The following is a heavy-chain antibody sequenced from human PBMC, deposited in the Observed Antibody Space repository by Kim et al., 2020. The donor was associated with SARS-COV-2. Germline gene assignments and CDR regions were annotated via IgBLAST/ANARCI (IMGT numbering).Heavy chain of an antibody. V-gene: IGHV3-33*01. D-gene: IGHD3-10*01. CDR3: ARDFRFGEFDFDY. Sequence: FAGSVQGRFTISRDKSKNTMYLQMNSLAAEGTAVYYWARDFRFGEFDFDYWGQGTLVTVSS. J-gene: IGHJ4*02.